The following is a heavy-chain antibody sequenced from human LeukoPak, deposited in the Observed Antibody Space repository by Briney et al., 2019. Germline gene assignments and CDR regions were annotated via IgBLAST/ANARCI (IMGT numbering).Heavy chain of an antibody. CDR3: ARVEYCSGGSCYPLKYNWFDP. Sequence: SVKVSCKASGGTFSSYAISWVRQAPGQGLEWMGGIIPIFGTANYAQKFQGRVTITADKSTSTAYMELSSLRSEDTAVYYCARVEYCSGGSCYPLKYNWFDPWGQGTLVTVSS. CDR2: IIPIFGTA. J-gene: IGHJ5*02. V-gene: IGHV1-69*06. D-gene: IGHD2-15*01. CDR1: GGTFSSYA.